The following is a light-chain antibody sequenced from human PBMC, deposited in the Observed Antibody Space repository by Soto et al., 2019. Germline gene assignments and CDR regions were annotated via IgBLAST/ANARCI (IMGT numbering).Light chain of an antibody. CDR3: LLDFRYFWA. Sequence: AIQLTHSPSSRYASGGDRVTITCRASQAIRTALGWYQQKPGKVPKLLIYAASILQSGVPSRFSGSGSGTDFTLTISSLQPEDFATYYCLLDFRYFWAFGQGTKVDIK. CDR2: AAS. V-gene: IGKV1-6*01. CDR1: QAIRTA. J-gene: IGKJ1*01.